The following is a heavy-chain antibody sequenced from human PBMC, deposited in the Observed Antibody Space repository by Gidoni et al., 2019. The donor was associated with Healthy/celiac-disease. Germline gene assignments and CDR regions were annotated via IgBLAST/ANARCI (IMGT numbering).Heavy chain of an antibody. CDR1: GFTFSSYW. D-gene: IGHD3-22*01. V-gene: IGHV3-7*01. J-gene: IGHJ4*02. Sequence: EVQLVESGGSLVQPGGSLRPSRAASGFTFSSYWMSWVRQAPGKGLEWVANIKQDGSEKYYVDSVKGRFTISRDNAKNSLYLQMNSLRAEDTAVYYCAREENYDSSGMDYWGQGTLVTVSS. CDR3: AREENYDSSGMDY. CDR2: IKQDGSEK.